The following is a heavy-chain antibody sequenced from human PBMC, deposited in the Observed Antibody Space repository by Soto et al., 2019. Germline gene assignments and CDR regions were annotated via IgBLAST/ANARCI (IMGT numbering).Heavy chain of an antibody. D-gene: IGHD3-16*01. J-gene: IGHJ4*02. CDR3: ARDNLAFQGAFDL. CDR1: GFVFSDFQ. V-gene: IGHV3-21*01. CDR2: ITGTSAFT. Sequence: GGSLRLSCSASGFVFSDFQFNWVRQAPGGGLEWLSSITGTSAFTEYAESIEGRFTISRDNPNKLLFLHMDNLRPEDTAVYYCARDNLAFQGAFDLWGQGTLVTVSS.